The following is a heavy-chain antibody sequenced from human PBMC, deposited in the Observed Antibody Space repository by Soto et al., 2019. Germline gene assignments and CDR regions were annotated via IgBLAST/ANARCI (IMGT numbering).Heavy chain of an antibody. D-gene: IGHD3-22*01. CDR2: IYYSGST. J-gene: IGHJ6*02. Sequence: SETLSLTCTVSGGSISSGDYYWSWIRQXPGKGLEWIGYIYYSGSTYYNPSLKSRVTISVDTSKNQFSLKLSSVTAADTAVYYCARDHYDSSGYYYYGMDVWGQGTTVTVS. CDR1: GGSISSGDYY. CDR3: ARDHYDSSGYYYYGMDV. V-gene: IGHV4-30-4*01.